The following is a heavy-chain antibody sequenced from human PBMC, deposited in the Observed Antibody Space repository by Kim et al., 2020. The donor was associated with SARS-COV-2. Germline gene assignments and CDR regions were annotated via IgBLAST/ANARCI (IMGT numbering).Heavy chain of an antibody. J-gene: IGHJ6*02. V-gene: IGHV5-51*01. D-gene: IGHD5-12*01. CDR3: ARLVATLSYYGMDV. Sequence: PSFQGQVTISADKSISTAYLQWSSLKASDTAMYYCARLVATLSYYGMDVWGQGTTVTVSS.